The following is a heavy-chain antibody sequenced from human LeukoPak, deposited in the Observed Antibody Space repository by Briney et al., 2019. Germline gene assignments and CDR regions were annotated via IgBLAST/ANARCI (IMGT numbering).Heavy chain of an antibody. CDR3: ARDRWELLLPYYYYYGMDV. Sequence: KSGGSLRLSCAASGFTFSSYSMNWVRQAPGKGLEWVSSISSSSSYIYYADSVKGRFTISRDNAKNSLYLQMNSLRAEDTAVYYCARDRWELLLPYYYYYGMDVWGQGTTVTVPS. D-gene: IGHD1-26*01. V-gene: IGHV3-21*01. CDR2: ISSSSSYI. CDR1: GFTFSSYS. J-gene: IGHJ6*02.